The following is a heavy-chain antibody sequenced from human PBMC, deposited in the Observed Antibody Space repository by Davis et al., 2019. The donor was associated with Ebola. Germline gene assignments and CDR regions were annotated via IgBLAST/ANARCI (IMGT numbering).Heavy chain of an antibody. J-gene: IGHJ4*01. D-gene: IGHD2-21*01. V-gene: IGHV5-51*01. CDR1: GYSFTSYW. CDR3: ARLAYCGGDCYSPLFDY. CDR2: IYPGDSDT. Sequence: GESLKISCKGSGYSFTSYWIGWVRQMPGKGLEWMGIIYPGDSDTRYSPSFQGQVTISADKSISTAYLQWSSLKASDTAMYYCARLAYCGGDCYSPLFDYWGQGTLVTVSS.